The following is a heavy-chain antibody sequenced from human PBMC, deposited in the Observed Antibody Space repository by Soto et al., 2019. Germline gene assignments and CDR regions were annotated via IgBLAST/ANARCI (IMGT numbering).Heavy chain of an antibody. J-gene: IGHJ5*02. Sequence: QVQLQESGPGLVKPSQTLSLTCTVSGGSISSGGYYWSWIRQHPGKGLEWIGYIYYSGSTYYNPSLKSRVTISVDTSKNQFSLKLSSVTAADTAVYYCARSRKFGELAENWFDPWGQGTLVTVSS. D-gene: IGHD3-10*01. CDR1: GGSISSGGYY. V-gene: IGHV4-31*03. CDR2: IYYSGST. CDR3: ARSRKFGELAENWFDP.